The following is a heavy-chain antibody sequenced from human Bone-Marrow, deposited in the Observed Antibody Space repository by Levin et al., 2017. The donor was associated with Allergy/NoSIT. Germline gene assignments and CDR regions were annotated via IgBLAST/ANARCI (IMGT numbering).Heavy chain of an antibody. CDR1: GFRFAEYG. V-gene: IGHV3-49*04. J-gene: IGHJ4*02. Sequence: GGSLRLSCKASGFRFAEYGMTWVRQAPGKGLEWIAFIRSEGHGGAIDYAASVKGRFIISRDDSESIAYLDMNSLLTEDTAVYYCGKDGGSGWYDIDFWGQGTLVTVSS. CDR3: GKDGGSGWYDIDF. D-gene: IGHD6-19*01. CDR2: IRSEGHGGAI.